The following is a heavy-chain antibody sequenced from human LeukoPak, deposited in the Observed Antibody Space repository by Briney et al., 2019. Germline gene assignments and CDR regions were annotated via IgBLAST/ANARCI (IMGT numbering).Heavy chain of an antibody. V-gene: IGHV4-59*01. CDR2: IYSSGST. Sequence: SETLSLTCTVSGGSISSYYWSWIRQPPGKGLGWIGYIYSSGSTNYNPSLKSRITISVDTSKNQFSLKLSSVTAAGTAVYHCARFAYCGGHCWYYFDYWGQGSLVTVSS. J-gene: IGHJ4*02. D-gene: IGHD2-21*02. CDR1: GGSISSYY. CDR3: ARFAYCGGHCWYYFDY.